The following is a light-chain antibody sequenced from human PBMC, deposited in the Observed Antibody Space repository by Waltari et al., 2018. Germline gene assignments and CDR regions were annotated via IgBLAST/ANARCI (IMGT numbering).Light chain of an antibody. J-gene: IGLJ2*01. V-gene: IGLV2-8*01. Sequence: QSALTQPPSASGSPGQSVTISCTGTSRDVSGYNYVSWYQQHPGKAPKLMIFEVNRRPSGVPDRFSGSKSGNTASLTLSGLRAEDEADYYCTSYAGGNNFVVFGGGTKLTVL. CDR3: TSYAGGNNFVV. CDR2: EVN. CDR1: SRDVSGYNY.